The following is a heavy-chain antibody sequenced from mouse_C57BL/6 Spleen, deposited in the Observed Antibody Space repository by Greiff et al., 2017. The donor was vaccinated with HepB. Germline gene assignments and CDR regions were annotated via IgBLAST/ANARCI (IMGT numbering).Heavy chain of an antibody. J-gene: IGHJ3*01. D-gene: IGHD2-4*01. Sequence: EVKLMESGGGLVQPGGSLSLSCAASGFTFTDYYMSWVRQPPGKALEWLGFIRNKANGYTTEYSASVKGRFTISRDNSQSILYLQMNALRAEDSATYYCASHIYYDYDVAWFAYWGQGTLVTVSA. CDR2: IRNKANGYTT. CDR1: GFTFTDYY. CDR3: ASHIYYDYDVAWFAY. V-gene: IGHV7-3*01.